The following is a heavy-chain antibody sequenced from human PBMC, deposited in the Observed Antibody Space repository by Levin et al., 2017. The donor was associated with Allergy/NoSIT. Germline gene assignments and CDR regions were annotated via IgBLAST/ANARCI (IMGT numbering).Heavy chain of an antibody. Sequence: RASVKVSCKASGYSFSDYYIHWVRQAPGQGLEWMGRINPNSGGTNYAQTFQGRVTMTRDTSTCSAYMELSRLTSDDTAVYYCARDKSYRDTGGSYDSWGQGTLVTVSS. J-gene: IGHJ5*01. D-gene: IGHD2-8*02. CDR3: ARDKSYRDTGGSYDS. CDR2: INPNSGGT. CDR1: GYSFSDYY. V-gene: IGHV1-2*02.